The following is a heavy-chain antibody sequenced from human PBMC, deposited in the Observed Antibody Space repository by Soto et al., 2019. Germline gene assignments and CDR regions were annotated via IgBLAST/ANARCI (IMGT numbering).Heavy chain of an antibody. V-gene: IGHV4-4*02. CDR2: IYHSGST. CDR1: GGSISSSYW. J-gene: IGHJ4*02. CDR3: ASADDARWYIDY. Sequence: NPSETLSLTYAVSGGSISSSYWWSWVRQPPGKGLEWIGEIYHSGSTNYNPSLKSRVTISVDKSKNQFSLKLSSVTAADTAVYYCASADDARWYIDYWGQGTLVTVS. D-gene: IGHD2-15*01.